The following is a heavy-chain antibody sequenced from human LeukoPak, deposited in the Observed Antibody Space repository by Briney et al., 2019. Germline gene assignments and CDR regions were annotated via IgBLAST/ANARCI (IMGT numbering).Heavy chain of an antibody. Sequence: PSETLSLTCTVSGGSISNYYWSWIRQFPGKGLEWIGYIYYSGSTNYNPSLKSRVTIAVDTSKNQFSLRLTSVTAADTAVYYCARGKEMATQIDYWGQGTLVTVSS. D-gene: IGHD5-24*01. J-gene: IGHJ4*02. CDR3: ARGKEMATQIDY. CDR2: IYYSGST. V-gene: IGHV4-59*01. CDR1: GGSISNYY.